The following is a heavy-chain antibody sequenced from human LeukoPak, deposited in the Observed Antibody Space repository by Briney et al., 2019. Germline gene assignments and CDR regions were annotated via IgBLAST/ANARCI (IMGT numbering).Heavy chain of an antibody. CDR2: IYYSGST. J-gene: IGHJ5*02. Sequence: PSETLSLTCTVSGASISGYYWTWIRQPPGKGLEWIGYIYYSGSTNYNPSLKSRVTISVDTSKNQFSLKLSSVTAADTAVYYCARGDAVAGTRIWFDPWGQGTLVTVSS. CDR1: GASISGYY. V-gene: IGHV4-59*01. D-gene: IGHD6-19*01. CDR3: ARGDAVAGTRIWFDP.